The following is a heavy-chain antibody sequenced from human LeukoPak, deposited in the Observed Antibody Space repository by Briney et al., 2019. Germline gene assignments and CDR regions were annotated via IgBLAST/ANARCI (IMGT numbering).Heavy chain of an antibody. CDR1: GYPFSNYD. CDR3: TKASLAFGTKYFDP. D-gene: IGHD3-10*01. J-gene: IGHJ5*02. Sequence: APVKVSCKASGYPFSNYDINWVRQAPGQGLEWMGWMNPKSGNIGYGQKFQGRVTMTRVTSITTAYMELRSLRSDDTAVYYCTKASLAFGTKYFDPWGQGTLVTVSS. V-gene: IGHV1-8*01. CDR2: MNPKSGNI.